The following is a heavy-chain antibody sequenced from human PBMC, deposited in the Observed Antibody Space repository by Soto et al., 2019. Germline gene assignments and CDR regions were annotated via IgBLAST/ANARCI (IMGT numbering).Heavy chain of an antibody. Sequence: GGSLRLSCAASGCTFSSYAMSWVRQAPGKGLEWVSAISGSGGSTYYADSVKGRFTISRDNSKNTLYLQMNSLRAEDTAVYYCAKRHSYYDILTGYYAEEYYFDYWGQGTLVTVSS. CDR1: GCTFSSYA. CDR3: AKRHSYYDILTGYYAEEYYFDY. V-gene: IGHV3-23*01. J-gene: IGHJ4*02. CDR2: ISGSGGST. D-gene: IGHD3-9*01.